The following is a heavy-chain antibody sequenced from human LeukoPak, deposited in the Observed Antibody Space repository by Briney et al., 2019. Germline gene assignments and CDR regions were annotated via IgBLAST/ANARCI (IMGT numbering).Heavy chain of an antibody. D-gene: IGHD6-13*01. CDR1: GFTFSSYW. CDR2: IKQDGSEK. J-gene: IGHJ4*02. CDR3: ARADSSSWYGQ. Sequence: GGSLRLSCAAFGFTFSSYWLSWLRQAPGKGLEWVANIKQDGSEKYYVDTVEGRFTISRDNAKNSLYLQMNSLRAEDTAMYYCARADSSSWYGQWGQGTLVTVSS. V-gene: IGHV3-7*01.